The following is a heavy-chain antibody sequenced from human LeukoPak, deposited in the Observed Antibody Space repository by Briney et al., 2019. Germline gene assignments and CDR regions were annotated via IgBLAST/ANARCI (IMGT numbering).Heavy chain of an antibody. J-gene: IGHJ4*02. CDR1: GGSFSGYY. V-gene: IGHV4-39*01. D-gene: IGHD2-21*02. CDR3: ASIEVATVTSDY. CDR2: IYYSGST. Sequence: SETLSLTCAVYGGSFSGYYWGWIRQPPGKGLEWIGSIYYSGSTYYNPSLKSRVTISVDTSKNQFSLKLSSVTAADTAVYYCASIEVATVTSDYWGQGTLVTVSS.